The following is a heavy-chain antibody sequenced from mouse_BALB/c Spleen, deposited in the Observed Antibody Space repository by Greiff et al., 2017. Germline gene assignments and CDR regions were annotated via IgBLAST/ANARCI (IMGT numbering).Heavy chain of an antibody. J-gene: IGHJ3*01. V-gene: IGHV1-7*01. CDR3: ARGYGNFWFAY. CDR1: GYTFTSYW. CDR2: INPSTGYT. D-gene: IGHD2-10*02. Sequence: VQLQQSGAELAKPGASVKMSCKASGYTFTSYWMHWVKQRPGQGLEWIGYINPSTGYTEYNQKFKDKATLTADKSSGTAYMQLSSLTSEDSAVYYCARGYGNFWFAYWGQGTLVTVSA.